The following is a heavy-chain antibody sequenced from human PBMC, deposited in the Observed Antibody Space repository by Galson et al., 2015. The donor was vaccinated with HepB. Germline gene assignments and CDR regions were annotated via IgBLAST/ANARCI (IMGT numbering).Heavy chain of an antibody. J-gene: IGHJ6*02. D-gene: IGHD3-10*01. CDR3: ARCHYGSGKCNLFYGMDV. CDR2: IIPISGTP. CDR1: GGTFRSYA. V-gene: IGHV1-69*13. Sequence: SVKVSCKASGGTFRSYAISWVRQVPGQGLEWMGGIIPISGTPNYAQKFQGRVTITADESTTTAYMELNSLRSEDMAVYYCARCHYGSGKCNLFYGMDVWGQGTTVTVSS.